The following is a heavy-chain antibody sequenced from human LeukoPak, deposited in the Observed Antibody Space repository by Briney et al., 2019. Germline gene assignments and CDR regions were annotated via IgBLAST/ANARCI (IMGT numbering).Heavy chain of an antibody. D-gene: IGHD6-19*01. J-gene: IGHJ4*02. CDR3: AKSLGSDYSSGWYVFHH. V-gene: IGHV1-2*02. CDR2: INSSSGGT. CDR1: GYTFTDYY. Sequence: GASVKVSCKTSGYTFTDYYMHWVRQAPGQGLEWMGWINSSSGGTNYAQKFQGRVTMTRDTSISAAYMELSRLTCDDTAVFYCAKSLGSDYSSGWYVFHHWGQGTLVTVSS.